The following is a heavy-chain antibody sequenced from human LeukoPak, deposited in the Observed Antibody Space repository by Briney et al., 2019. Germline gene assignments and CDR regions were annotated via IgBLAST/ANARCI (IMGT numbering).Heavy chain of an antibody. CDR2: ISSSGSTI. Sequence: GGSLRLSCAASGFTFSSYEMNWVRQAPGKGLEWVSYISSSGSTIYYADSAKGRFTISRDNAKNSLYLQMNSLRAEDTAVYYCARDSYYYDSSGYYSPGWYFDLWGRGTLVTVSS. CDR1: GFTFSSYE. D-gene: IGHD3-22*01. CDR3: ARDSYYYDSSGYYSPGWYFDL. J-gene: IGHJ2*01. V-gene: IGHV3-48*03.